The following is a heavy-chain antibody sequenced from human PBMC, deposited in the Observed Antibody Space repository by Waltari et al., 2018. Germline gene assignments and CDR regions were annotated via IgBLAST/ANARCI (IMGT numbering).Heavy chain of an antibody. CDR1: GYTFTSYG. V-gene: IGHV1-18*01. J-gene: IGHJ5*02. D-gene: IGHD2-21*02. Sequence: QVQLVQSGAEVKKPGASVKVSCKAYGYTFTSYGISWVRQTPGQGLECMGWVSAYNGNTNYAQKLQGRVTMTTDASTSTAYMDLRSLRSDDTAVYYCARTTPLPPPNWFDPWGQGTLVTVSS. CDR3: ARTTPLPPPNWFDP. CDR2: VSAYNGNT.